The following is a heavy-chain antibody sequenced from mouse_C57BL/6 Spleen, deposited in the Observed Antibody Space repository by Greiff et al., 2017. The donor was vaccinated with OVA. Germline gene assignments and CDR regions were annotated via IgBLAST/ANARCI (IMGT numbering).Heavy chain of an antibody. J-gene: IGHJ3*01. CDR1: GFTFSDAW. CDR2: IRNKANNHAT. V-gene: IGHV6-6*01. Sequence: DVMLVESGGGLVQPGGSMKLSCAASGFTFSDAWMDWVRQSPEKGLEWVAEIRNKANNHATYYAESVKGRFTISRDDSKSSVYLQMNSLRAEDTGIYYCTRRGDYGNYPFAYWGQGTLVTVSA. D-gene: IGHD2-1*01. CDR3: TRRGDYGNYPFAY.